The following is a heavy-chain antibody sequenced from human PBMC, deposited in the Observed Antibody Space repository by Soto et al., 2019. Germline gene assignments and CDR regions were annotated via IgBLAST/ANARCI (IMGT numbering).Heavy chain of an antibody. CDR3: ATWGSYSSGWYYFDY. V-gene: IGHV3-23*01. CDR1: GFTFSSYA. Sequence: EVQLLESGGGLVQPGGSLRLSCAASGFTFSSYAMSWVRQAPGKGLEWVSAISGSGGSTYYADSVKGRFTISRDKSKNTLYLQMNSLRAEDTAVYYCATWGSYSSGWYYFDYWGQGTLVTVSS. CDR2: ISGSGGST. J-gene: IGHJ4*02. D-gene: IGHD6-19*01.